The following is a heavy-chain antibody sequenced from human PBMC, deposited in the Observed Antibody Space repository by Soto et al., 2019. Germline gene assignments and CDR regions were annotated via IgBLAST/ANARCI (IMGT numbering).Heavy chain of an antibody. D-gene: IGHD2-8*01. CDR1: GFIFSEYE. V-gene: IGHV3-48*03. CDR3: VRAPGPMYYAMDA. CDR2: IGKNGRDI. J-gene: IGHJ6*02. Sequence: PGGSLRLSCEVSGFIFSEYEFNWVRQAPGKGLEWVSYIGKNGRDIYDADSVKGRFTISRDDDKSTLYLEMNSLRAEDTAVYCCVRAPGPMYYAMDAWGQGTMVTVSS.